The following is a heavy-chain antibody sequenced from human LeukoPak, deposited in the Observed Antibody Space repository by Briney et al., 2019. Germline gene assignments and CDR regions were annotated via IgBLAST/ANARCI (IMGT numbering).Heavy chain of an antibody. CDR3: ATIVVVSSSLEDY. D-gene: IGHD3-22*01. Sequence: GGSLRLSCAASGFTFTSYWMSWIRQAPGKGLEWVANIKQDGSEKYYVDSVKGRFTISRDNAKKSLYLQMNSLRAEDTAVYYCATIVVVSSSLEDYWGQGTLVTVSS. CDR1: GFTFTSYW. V-gene: IGHV3-7*03. CDR2: IKQDGSEK. J-gene: IGHJ4*02.